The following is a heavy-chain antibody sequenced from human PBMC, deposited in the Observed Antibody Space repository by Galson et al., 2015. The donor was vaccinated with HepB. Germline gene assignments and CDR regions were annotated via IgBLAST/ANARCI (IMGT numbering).Heavy chain of an antibody. Sequence: SLRLSCAASGFRLIDSWITWVRQSAEGGLEWVAKINEDGRAKRYWDSVKGRFTISRDNAKNSVFLQMDSLRADDTAIYYCARGYNPNDWGQGTLVTVSS. V-gene: IGHV3-7*03. CDR1: GFRLIDSW. CDR2: INEDGRAK. D-gene: IGHD1-1*01. J-gene: IGHJ1*01. CDR3: ARGYNPND.